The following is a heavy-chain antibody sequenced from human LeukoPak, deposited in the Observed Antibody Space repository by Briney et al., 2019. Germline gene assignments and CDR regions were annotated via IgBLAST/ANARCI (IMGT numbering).Heavy chain of an antibody. Sequence: SETLSLTCTVSGGSISSYYWSWIQQPAGKGLEWIGRIYTSGSTNYNPSPKSRVTMSVDTSKTQFSLKLSSVTAADTAVYYCARGRRDSSGYYYFDYWGQGTLVTVSS. V-gene: IGHV4-4*07. D-gene: IGHD3-22*01. CDR3: ARGRRDSSGYYYFDY. J-gene: IGHJ4*02. CDR1: GGSISSYY. CDR2: IYTSGST.